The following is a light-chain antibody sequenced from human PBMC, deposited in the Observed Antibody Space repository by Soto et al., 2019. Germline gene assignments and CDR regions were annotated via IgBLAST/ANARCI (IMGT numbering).Light chain of an antibody. CDR1: QTVSTS. Sequence: DIQMTQSPSSLSASVGDRVTITCRASQTVSTSLNWYKQKPGKAPNLLIYAASSLQSGVPSRFSGRGSGTDFTLIISSLQPEDFAPYYCQQSYSTPFTFGQGKRLEIK. CDR2: AAS. CDR3: QQSYSTPFT. V-gene: IGKV1-39*01. J-gene: IGKJ5*01.